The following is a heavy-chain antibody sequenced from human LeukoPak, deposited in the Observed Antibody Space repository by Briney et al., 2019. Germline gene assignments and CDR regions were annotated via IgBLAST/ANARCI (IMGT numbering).Heavy chain of an antibody. CDR3: ARNLVQLERRFDY. CDR1: GGSISSSNYY. D-gene: IGHD1-1*01. Sequence: SETLSLTCTVSGGSISSSNYYWGWIRQPPGKGLEWIGSIYYSGSAYYNPSLKSRVTISVDTSRNQFSLKLSSVTAADTAVYYCARNLVQLERRFDYWGQGTLVTVSS. V-gene: IGHV4-39*01. CDR2: IYYSGSA. J-gene: IGHJ4*02.